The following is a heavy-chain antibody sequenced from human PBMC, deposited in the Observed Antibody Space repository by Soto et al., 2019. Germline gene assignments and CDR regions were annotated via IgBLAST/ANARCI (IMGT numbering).Heavy chain of an antibody. CDR3: AKDRLAGSGSYIYYYYSGMDV. J-gene: IGHJ6*02. D-gene: IGHD3-10*01. V-gene: IGHV3-23*01. Sequence: GGSLRLSCAASGXTFSSYAMSWVRQAPGKGLEWVSAISGSGGSTYYADSVKGRFTISRDNSKNTLYLQMNSLRAEDTAVYYCAKDRLAGSGSYIYYYYSGMDVWGQGTTVTVSS. CDR1: GXTFSSYA. CDR2: ISGSGGST.